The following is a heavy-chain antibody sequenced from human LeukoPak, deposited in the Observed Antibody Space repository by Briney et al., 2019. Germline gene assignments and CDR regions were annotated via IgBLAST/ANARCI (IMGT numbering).Heavy chain of an antibody. V-gene: IGHV4-59*01. J-gene: IGHJ5*02. Sequence: PSETLSLTCTVSGGPISSYYWSWIRQPPGKGLEWIGYIYYSGSTNYNPSLKSRVTISVDTSKNQFSLKLSSVTAADTAVYYCARDWRDSSSWSRGDWFDPWGQGTLVTVSS. CDR1: GGPISSYY. D-gene: IGHD6-13*01. CDR3: ARDWRDSSSWSRGDWFDP. CDR2: IYYSGST.